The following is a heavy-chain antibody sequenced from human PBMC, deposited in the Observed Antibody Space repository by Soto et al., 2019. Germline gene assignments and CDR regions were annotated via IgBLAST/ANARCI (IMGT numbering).Heavy chain of an antibody. Sequence: PSETLSLTCAVYGGSFSGYYWSWIRQPPGKGLEWIGEINHSGSTNYNPSLKSRVTISVDTSKNHFSLRLTSVTAADTAVYYCARDLWVEPELYYYGMDVWGQGTTVTVSS. CDR2: INHSGST. V-gene: IGHV4-34*01. D-gene: IGHD1-1*01. J-gene: IGHJ6*02. CDR3: ARDLWVEPELYYYGMDV. CDR1: GGSFSGYY.